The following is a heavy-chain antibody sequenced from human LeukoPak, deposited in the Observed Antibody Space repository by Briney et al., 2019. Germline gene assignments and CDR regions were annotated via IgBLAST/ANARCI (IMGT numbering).Heavy chain of an antibody. J-gene: IGHJ3*02. CDR2: IIPILGTA. D-gene: IGHD2-21*01. CDR1: GGTFSRYA. Sequence: SVKVSCKASGGTFSRYALSWVRQAPGQGLEWMGGIIPILGTANCTQKFQGRVLITTDESTSTAYMELSSLRSEDTAIYYCARSRIEYCGGADCFSADPFNIWGQGTMVTVSS. V-gene: IGHV1-69*05. CDR3: ARSRIEYCGGADCFSADPFNI.